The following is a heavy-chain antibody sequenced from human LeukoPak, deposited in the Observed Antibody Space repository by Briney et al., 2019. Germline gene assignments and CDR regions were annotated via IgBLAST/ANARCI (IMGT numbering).Heavy chain of an antibody. CDR1: GYTFTSYD. V-gene: IGHV1-69*05. J-gene: IGHJ4*02. D-gene: IGHD4-17*01. CDR2: IIPIFGTA. CDR3: ARGKPPYGDTDIDY. Sequence: ASVKVSCKASGYTFTSYDINWVRQATGQGLEWMGRIIPIFGTANYAQKFQGRVTITTDESTSTAYMELSSLRSEDTAVYYCARGKPPYGDTDIDYWGQGTLVTVSS.